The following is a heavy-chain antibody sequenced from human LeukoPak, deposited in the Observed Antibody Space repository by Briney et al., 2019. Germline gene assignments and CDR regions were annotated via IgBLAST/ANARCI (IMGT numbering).Heavy chain of an antibody. CDR1: GYTFTSYG. CDR2: ISAYNGNT. D-gene: IGHD1-26*01. Sequence: ASVKVSCKASGYTFTSYGISWVRQAPGQGLAWMGWISAYNGNTNYTQKLQGRVTMTTDTSTSTAYMELRSLRSDDTAVYYCARGTVQLIPTTGYYGMDVWGQGTTVTVSS. J-gene: IGHJ6*02. V-gene: IGHV1-18*01. CDR3: ARGTVQLIPTTGYYGMDV.